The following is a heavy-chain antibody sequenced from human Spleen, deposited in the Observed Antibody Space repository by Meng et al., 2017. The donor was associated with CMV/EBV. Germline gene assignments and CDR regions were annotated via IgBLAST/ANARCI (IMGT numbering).Heavy chain of an antibody. CDR3: ARRVPSVQFDF. Sequence: SCKASGDTFTAYYIHWVRQAPGQGLEWMGWISPNRGDTNYAQKFQGRVTMTRDTSISTAYLELSRLRSDDTAVYYCARRVPSVQFDFWGQGTLVTVSS. CDR1: GDTFTAYY. J-gene: IGHJ4*02. D-gene: IGHD1-1*01. CDR2: ISPNRGDT. V-gene: IGHV1-2*02.